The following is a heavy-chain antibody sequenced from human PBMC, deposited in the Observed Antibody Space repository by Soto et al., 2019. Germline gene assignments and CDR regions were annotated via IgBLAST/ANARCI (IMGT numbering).Heavy chain of an antibody. J-gene: IGHJ6*01. D-gene: IGHD2-8*01. CDR1: GYAFSSYA. V-gene: IGHV1-3*04. Sequence: ASVKVSCEASGYAFSSYAMHWVRQAPGQRLEWMGWINIGSGNTEYSQNFQDRITITRDTSARTVYMELSGLRSEDTAVYYIARDGANGGHLPSSYLFLSMVVW. CDR3: ARDGANGGHLPSSYLFLSMVV. CDR2: INIGSGNT.